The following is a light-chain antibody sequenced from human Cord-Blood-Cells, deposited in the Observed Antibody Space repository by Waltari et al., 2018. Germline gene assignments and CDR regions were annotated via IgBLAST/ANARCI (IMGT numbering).Light chain of an antibody. CDR1: SSDVGSYNL. J-gene: IGLJ3*02. CDR3: CSYAGSSSGV. Sequence: QSALTQPASVSGSPGQSITISCTGTSSDVGSYNLVSWYQQHPGKAPKLMIYEGSKRPSGVSNGFSGSKSGNTASLTIAARQAEEEADYYGCSYAGSSSGVFGGGSKLTVL. CDR2: EGS. V-gene: IGLV2-23*01.